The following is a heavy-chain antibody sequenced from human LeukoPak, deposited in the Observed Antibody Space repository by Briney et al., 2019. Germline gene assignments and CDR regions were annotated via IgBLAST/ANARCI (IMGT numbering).Heavy chain of an antibody. V-gene: IGHV3-11*01. J-gene: IGHJ4*02. CDR2: ISDSGRSGSTI. CDR1: GFTFSDYY. Sequence: GGSLRLSRAASGFTFSDYYMSWIRQAPGKGLEWVSYISDSGRSGSTIFYADSVKGRFTISRDNAKNSVYLQMNSLSAEDAAVYYCVKDDGWVQYANWGQGTLVTVSS. CDR3: VKDDGWVQYAN. D-gene: IGHD5-24*01.